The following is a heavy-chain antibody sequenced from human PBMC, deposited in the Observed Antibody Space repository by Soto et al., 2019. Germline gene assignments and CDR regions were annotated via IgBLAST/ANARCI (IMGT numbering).Heavy chain of an antibody. D-gene: IGHD6-19*01. Sequence: QMQLVESGGVVVQPGGSLRLSCAASGFTFNYYPMHWVRQAPGKGLEWVAVVSFDGSNKYYADSVKGRFTISKDNSKNTLYLQMNSLRREDTAVYYCARLPGPLVAVLYIYPLDGREAMSDVDVWGQGTTVTVSS. CDR1: GFTFNYYP. CDR2: VSFDGSNK. CDR3: ARLPGPLVAVLYIYPLDGREAMSDVDV. J-gene: IGHJ6*02. V-gene: IGHV3-30-3*01.